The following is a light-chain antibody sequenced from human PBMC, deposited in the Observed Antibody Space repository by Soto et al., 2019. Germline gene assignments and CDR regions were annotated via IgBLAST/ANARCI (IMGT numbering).Light chain of an antibody. V-gene: IGLV2-14*01. CDR3: SSYTSSRALGV. Sequence: QSALTQPASVSGSPGQSITISCTGTSSDLGIFNYVSGYQQHPGKAPKLIIYEVTNRPSGVSDRFSGSKSGSTASLNLSGLPADHEAEYYCSSYTSSRALGVFSAGTKLTVL. CDR1: SSDLGIFNY. CDR2: EVT. J-gene: IGLJ3*02.